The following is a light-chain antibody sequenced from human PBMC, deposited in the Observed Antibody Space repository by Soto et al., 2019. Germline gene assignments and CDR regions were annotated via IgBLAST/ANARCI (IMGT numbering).Light chain of an antibody. V-gene: IGLV2-14*01. J-gene: IGLJ1*01. CDR2: EVS. CDR1: SSDVGGYNY. CDR3: SSYTSSSIDDV. Sequence: QSALTQPASVSGSPGQSITISCTGTSSDVGGYNYDSWYQQHPGKAPKLMIYEVSNRPSGVSNRFSGSKSGNTASLTISGLQAEDEADYYCSSYTSSSIDDVFGTGTKLTVL.